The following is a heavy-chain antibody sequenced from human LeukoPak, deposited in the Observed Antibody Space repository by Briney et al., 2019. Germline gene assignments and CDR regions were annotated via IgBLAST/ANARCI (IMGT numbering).Heavy chain of an antibody. CDR2: ISWNSGSI. CDR3: ARGFWRKEYYFEY. Sequence: GGSLRLSCAASGFTFDDYAMHWVRQTPGKGLEWVSHISWNSGSIGYADSVEGRFTISRDNAKNSLFLQMNSLRAEDTALYYCARGFWRKEYYFEYWGQGTLVTVSS. D-gene: IGHD3-3*01. V-gene: IGHV3-9*01. J-gene: IGHJ4*02. CDR1: GFTFDDYA.